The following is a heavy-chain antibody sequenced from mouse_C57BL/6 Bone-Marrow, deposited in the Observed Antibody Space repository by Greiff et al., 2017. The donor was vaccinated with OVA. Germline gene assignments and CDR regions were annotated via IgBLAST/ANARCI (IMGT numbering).Heavy chain of an antibody. CDR2: IDPETAGT. CDR3: TRSYSNYGDFDY. J-gene: IGHJ2*01. V-gene: IGHV1-15*01. D-gene: IGHD2-5*01. Sequence: QVQLQQSGAELVRPGASVTLSCKASGYTFTDYEMHWVKQTPVHGLEWIGAIDPETAGTAYNQKFKGKAILTADKSSSTAYMELRSLTSEDSAVYYCTRSYSNYGDFDYWGQGTTLTVSS. CDR1: GYTFTDYE.